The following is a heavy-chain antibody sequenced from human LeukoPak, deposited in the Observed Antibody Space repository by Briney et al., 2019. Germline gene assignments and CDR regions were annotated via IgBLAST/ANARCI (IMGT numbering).Heavy chain of an antibody. CDR3: ARDRSSGQNWFDP. CDR2: ISPSGGST. V-gene: IGHV1-46*01. Sequence: GASVKVSCKAFGYTFTSNYMHWVRQAPGQGPEWMGVISPSGGSTTYAQKFQGRVTMTRDTSTSTVYMELSSLRSEDTAVYYCARDRSSGQNWFDPWGQGTLVTVSS. CDR1: GYTFTSNY. J-gene: IGHJ5*02. D-gene: IGHD3-22*01.